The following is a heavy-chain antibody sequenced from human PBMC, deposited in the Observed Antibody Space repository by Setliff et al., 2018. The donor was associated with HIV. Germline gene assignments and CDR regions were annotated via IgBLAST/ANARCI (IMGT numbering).Heavy chain of an antibody. Sequence: SVKVSCKASGFTFISSAMQWVRQARGQRLEWIGWIVAGSGNTNYAQKFQERVSITRDMSTSSAYMELSILRSEDTAVYYCAADLIIAGRLDYYYMDVWGKGTTVTVSS. J-gene: IGHJ6*03. CDR2: IVAGSGNT. D-gene: IGHD6-6*01. CDR3: AADLIIAGRLDYYYMDV. V-gene: IGHV1-58*02. CDR1: GFTFISSA.